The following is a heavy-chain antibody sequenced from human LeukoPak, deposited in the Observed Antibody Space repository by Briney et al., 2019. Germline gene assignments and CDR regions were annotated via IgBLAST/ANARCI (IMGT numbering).Heavy chain of an antibody. CDR2: IRSKAYGGTT. Sequence: GGSLRLSCTASGFTFGDYAMSWFRQAPGKGLEWVGFIRSKAYGGTTEYAASVKGRFTISRDDSKSIAYLQMNSLKTEDTAVYYCTRFYHYDILTGYHNPFDYWGQGTLVTVSS. D-gene: IGHD3-9*01. CDR1: GFTFGDYA. CDR3: TRFYHYDILTGYHNPFDY. V-gene: IGHV3-49*03. J-gene: IGHJ4*02.